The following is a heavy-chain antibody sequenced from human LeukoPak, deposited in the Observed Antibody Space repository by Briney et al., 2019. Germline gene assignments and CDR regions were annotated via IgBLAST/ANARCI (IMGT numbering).Heavy chain of an antibody. Sequence: GGSVKVSCKASGGTFSSYAISWVRQAPGQGLEWMGGIIPIFGTANYAQKFQGRDTITADKSTSTAYMELSSLRSEDTAVYYCASINYYGSGSYEYWFDPWGQGTLVTVSS. V-gene: IGHV1-69*06. CDR3: ASINYYGSGSYEYWFDP. D-gene: IGHD3-10*01. CDR1: GGTFSSYA. CDR2: IIPIFGTA. J-gene: IGHJ5*02.